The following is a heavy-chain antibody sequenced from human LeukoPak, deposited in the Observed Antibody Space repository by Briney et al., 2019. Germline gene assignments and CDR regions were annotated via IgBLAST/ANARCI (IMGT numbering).Heavy chain of an antibody. CDR2: IRYDGSNK. J-gene: IGHJ4*02. Sequence: GGALRLSFAASGFTLSSYGMDWVRQAPGKGVEGGAFIRYDGSNKYYADSVKGRFTVSRDNSKNTLYLQMNSLRAEDTAVYYCARVRYYYDSSGYQVYFDYWGQGTLVTVSS. CDR1: GFTLSSYG. V-gene: IGHV3-30*02. CDR3: ARVRYYYDSSGYQVYFDY. D-gene: IGHD3-22*01.